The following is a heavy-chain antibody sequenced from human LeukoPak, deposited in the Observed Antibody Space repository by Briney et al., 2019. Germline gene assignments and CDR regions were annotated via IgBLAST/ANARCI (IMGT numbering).Heavy chain of an antibody. CDR2: INPSGGST. CDR1: GYTFTSYY. J-gene: IGHJ6*03. CDR3: ARAGPPSRDYYYYMDV. Sequence: ASVKVSCKASGYTFTSYYMHWVRQAPGQGLEWMGIINPSGGSTSYAQKFQGRVTMTRDTSTSTVYMELNTLRSEDTAVYYCARAGPPSRDYYYYMDVWGTGTMVTVAS. V-gene: IGHV1-46*01.